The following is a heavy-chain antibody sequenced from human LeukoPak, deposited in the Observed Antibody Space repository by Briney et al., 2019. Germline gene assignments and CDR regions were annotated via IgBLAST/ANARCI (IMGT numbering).Heavy chain of an antibody. J-gene: IGHJ4*02. V-gene: IGHV4-61*01. CDR1: GGSISSGSYY. CDR2: IYYSGST. D-gene: IGHD3-9*01. Sequence: KPSETLSLTCTVSGGSISSGSYYWSWTRQPPGKGLEWIGYIYYSGSTNYNPSLKSRVTISVDTSKNQFSLKLSSVTAADTAVYYCARHVTGKSPFDYWGQGTLVTVSS. CDR3: ARHVTGKSPFDY.